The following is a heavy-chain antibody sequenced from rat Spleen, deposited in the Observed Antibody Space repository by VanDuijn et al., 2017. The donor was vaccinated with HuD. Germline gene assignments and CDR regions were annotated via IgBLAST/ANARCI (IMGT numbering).Heavy chain of an antibody. V-gene: IGHV5-7*01. D-gene: IGHD4-3*01. CDR2: ISYDGSST. J-gene: IGHJ3*01. CDR1: GFTFSDYN. CDR3: ARLGGLRNWFAY. Sequence: EVQLVESGGGLVQPGRSLKLSCAASGFTFSDYNMAWVRQAPKKGLEWVATISYDGSSTYYRDSVKGRFTISRDNAKSTIYLQMDSLRSEDTATYFCARLGGLRNWFAYWGQGTLVTVSS.